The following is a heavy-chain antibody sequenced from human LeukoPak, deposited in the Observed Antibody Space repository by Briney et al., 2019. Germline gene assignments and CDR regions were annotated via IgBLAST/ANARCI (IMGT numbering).Heavy chain of an antibody. V-gene: IGHV4-59*01. Sequence: PSETLSLTCTVSGGSISSYYWSWIRQPPGKGLEWIGYIYYSGSTNYNPSLKSRVTISVDTSKNQFSLKLSSVTAADTAVYYCAASDRYSGYDYYYYMDVWGKGTTVTVSS. CDR2: IYYSGST. D-gene: IGHD1-26*01. J-gene: IGHJ6*03. CDR3: AASDRYSGYDYYYYMDV. CDR1: GGSISSYY.